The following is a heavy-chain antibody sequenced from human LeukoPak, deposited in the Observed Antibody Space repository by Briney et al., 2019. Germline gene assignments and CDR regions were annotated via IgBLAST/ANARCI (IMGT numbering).Heavy chain of an antibody. CDR3: ARARYGSTSCPYYFDY. Sequence: SETLCLTCTVSGGSITSYYWSWIRQPPGKGLELIGFFYYSGSTNYNPSLKSRVTISLDTSKNQFSLKLTSVTAADTAVYYCARARYGSTSCPYYFDYWGQGTLVTVSS. CDR2: FYYSGST. CDR1: GGSITSYY. J-gene: IGHJ4*02. D-gene: IGHD2-2*01. V-gene: IGHV4-59*01.